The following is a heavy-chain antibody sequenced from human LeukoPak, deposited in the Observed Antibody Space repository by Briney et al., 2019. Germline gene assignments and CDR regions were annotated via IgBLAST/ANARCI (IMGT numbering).Heavy chain of an antibody. CDR3: ARSYASARTTMVRGVVGWFDP. Sequence: ASETLSLTCTVSGGSISSYYWSWIRQPPGKGLEWIGYIYYSGSTNYNPSLKSRVTISVDTSKNQFSLKLSSVTAADTAVYYCARSYASARTTMVRGVVGWFDPWGQGTLVTVSS. J-gene: IGHJ5*02. CDR1: GGSISSYY. V-gene: IGHV4-59*01. D-gene: IGHD3-10*01. CDR2: IYYSGST.